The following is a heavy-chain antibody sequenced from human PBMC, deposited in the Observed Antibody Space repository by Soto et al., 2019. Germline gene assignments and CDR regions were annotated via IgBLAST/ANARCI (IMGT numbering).Heavy chain of an antibody. CDR1: GFTFRNYD. CDR2: ISTAGNT. J-gene: IGHJ4*02. D-gene: IGHD2-21*01. V-gene: IGHV3-13*01. CDR3: ARGRDSGLYYFDF. Sequence: PGGSLRLSCAASGFTFRNYDMHWVRQATGKGLEWVSTISTAGNTYSPGSVKGRFTISRENAKNSLYLQMNSLRVDDTAVYYCARGRDSGLYYFDFWARGTLVTVSS.